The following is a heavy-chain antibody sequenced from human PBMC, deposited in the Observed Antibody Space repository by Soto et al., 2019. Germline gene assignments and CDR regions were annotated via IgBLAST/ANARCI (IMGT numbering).Heavy chain of an antibody. D-gene: IGHD1-26*01. Sequence: QVQLVQSGAEVREPGASGKVSCKASGYSFTRLDINWVRQTAGQGLEWMGWMEPSTGRTDYAQRFQGRVTMTRDTPINTAYMELTTLTSDDAAFYYCARGVSAGVDYCGEGTLVIVSS. CDR1: GYSFTRLD. CDR2: MEPSTGRT. CDR3: ARGVSAGVDY. J-gene: IGHJ4*02. V-gene: IGHV1-8*01.